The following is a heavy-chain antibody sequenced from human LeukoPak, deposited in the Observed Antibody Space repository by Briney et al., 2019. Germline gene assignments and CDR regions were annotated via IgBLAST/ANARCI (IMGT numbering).Heavy chain of an antibody. V-gene: IGHV3-21*01. CDR2: ISSSSSYI. CDR1: GFTFSSYS. Sequence: VGSLRLSCAASGFTFSSYSMNWVRQAPGKGLEWVSSISSSSSYIYYADSVKGRFTISRDNAKNSLYLQMNSLRAEDTAVYYCARGRAGSSSRYYYMDVWGKGTTVTVSS. J-gene: IGHJ6*03. CDR3: ARGRAGSSSRYYYMDV. D-gene: IGHD6-6*01.